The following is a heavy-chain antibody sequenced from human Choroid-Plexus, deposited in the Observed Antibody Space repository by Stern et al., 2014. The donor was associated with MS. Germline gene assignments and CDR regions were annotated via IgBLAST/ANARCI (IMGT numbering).Heavy chain of an antibody. Sequence: QLQLQESGPGLVKPSETLSLTCTVTGGSITSNTHYWGWIRQSPGKGLECIGIIHHTGSTHHNPPLKGRVTISLATSKNHFSLNWSSVTAADTAVYYCARLLSYYNTLIGYYDYGMDVWGQGTTVTVSS. D-gene: IGHD3-9*01. CDR3: ARLLSYYNTLIGYYDYGMDV. V-gene: IGHV4-39*02. J-gene: IGHJ6*02. CDR1: GGSITSNTHY. CDR2: IHHTGST.